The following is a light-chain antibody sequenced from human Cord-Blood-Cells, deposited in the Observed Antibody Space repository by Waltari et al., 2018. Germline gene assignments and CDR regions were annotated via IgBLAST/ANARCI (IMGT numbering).Light chain of an antibody. Sequence: QSLLTQPPSAPGTPGQRGTISCSGSSSTIRRHTLTSYQQLPGTAPKHLIYRNKQRPSGVPDRFSGSKSGTSASLAISGLQSEDEADYYCAAWDDSLNGPVFGGGTKLTVL. CDR1: SSTIRRHT. CDR3: AAWDDSLNGPV. V-gene: IGLV1-44*01. J-gene: IGLJ3*02. CDR2: RNK.